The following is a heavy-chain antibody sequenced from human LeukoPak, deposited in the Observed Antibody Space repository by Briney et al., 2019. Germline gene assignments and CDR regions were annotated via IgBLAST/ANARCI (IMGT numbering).Heavy chain of an antibody. V-gene: IGHV3-30*04. Sequence: GGSLRLSCPAEGLTFSTYAMHWVRQAPGKGLEWVAIISYDGSAKYYADSVKGRFTISRDNSKNTLYLQMNSLRAEDTAVYYCASKPYDFWSGYADHWGQGTLVTVSS. CDR1: GLTFSTYA. J-gene: IGHJ4*02. D-gene: IGHD3-3*01. CDR2: ISYDGSAK. CDR3: ASKPYDFWSGYADH.